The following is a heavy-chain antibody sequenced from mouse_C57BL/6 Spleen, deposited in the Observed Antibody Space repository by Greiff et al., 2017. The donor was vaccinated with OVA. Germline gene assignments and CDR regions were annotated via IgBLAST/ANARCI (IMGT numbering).Heavy chain of an antibody. CDR3: ARQGFYYYGSSPYYFDY. V-gene: IGHV5-12*01. J-gene: IGHJ2*01. CDR1: GFTFSDYY. Sequence: EVKLVESGGGLVQPGGSLKLSCAASGFTFSDYYMYWVRQTPEKRLEWVAYISNGGGSTYYPDTVKGRFTISRDNAKNTLYLQMSRLKSEDTAMYYCARQGFYYYGSSPYYFDYWGQGTTLTVSS. CDR2: ISNGGGST. D-gene: IGHD1-1*01.